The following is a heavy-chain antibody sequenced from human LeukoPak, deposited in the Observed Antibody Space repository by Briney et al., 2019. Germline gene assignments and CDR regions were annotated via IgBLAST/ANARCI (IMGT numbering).Heavy chain of an antibody. CDR2: IIPIFGIA. J-gene: IGHJ5*02. CDR1: GGTFSSYA. CDR3: ARDHETFLEWLFPRWFDP. V-gene: IGHV1-69*04. Sequence: ASVKVSCKASGGTFSSYAISWVRQAPGQGLEWMGRIIPIFGIANYARKFQGRVTITADKSTSTAYMELSSLRSEDTAVYYCARDHETFLEWLFPRWFDPWGQGTLVTVSS. D-gene: IGHD3-3*02.